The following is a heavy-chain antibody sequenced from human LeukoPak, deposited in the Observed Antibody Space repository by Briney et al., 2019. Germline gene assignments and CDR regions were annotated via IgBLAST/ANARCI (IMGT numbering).Heavy chain of an antibody. CDR3: AKDRATTCLGY. J-gene: IGHJ4*02. CDR1: GFTFSSYG. V-gene: IGHV3-30*18. D-gene: IGHD1-26*01. CDR2: ISYDGSNK. Sequence: PGRSLRLSCAASGFTFSSYGMHWVRQAPGKGLEWVAVISYDGSNKYYADSVKGRFTISRDNSKNTLYLQMNSLRAEDTAVYYCAKDRATTCLGYWGQGTLVTVSS.